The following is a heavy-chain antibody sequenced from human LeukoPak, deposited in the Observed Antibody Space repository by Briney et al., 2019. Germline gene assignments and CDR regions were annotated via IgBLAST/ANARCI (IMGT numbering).Heavy chain of an antibody. Sequence: ASVKVSCKASGYTFTGYYMHWVRQAPGQGLEWMGWINPNSGGTNYAQKFQGRVTMTRDTSISTAYMELGSLRSDDTAVYYCARSISGSYLGSDYWGQGTMVTVSS. CDR1: GYTFTGYY. CDR3: ARSISGSYLGSDY. D-gene: IGHD1-26*01. CDR2: INPNSGGT. J-gene: IGHJ4*02. V-gene: IGHV1-2*02.